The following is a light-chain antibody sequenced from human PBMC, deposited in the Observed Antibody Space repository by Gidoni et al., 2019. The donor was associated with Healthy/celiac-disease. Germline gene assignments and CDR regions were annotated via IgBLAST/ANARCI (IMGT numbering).Light chain of an antibody. J-gene: IGLJ1*01. V-gene: IGLV2-14*01. CDR3: SSYTSSSTLV. CDR2: EVS. CDR1: SSDVGGYNY. Sequence: QSALTQPAPVSGSPGQSNTISCTGTSSDVGGYNYVSWYQQHPGKAPKLMIYEVSNRPSGVSNRFSGSKSGNTASLTISGLQAEDEADYYCSSYTSSSTLVFGTGTKVTVL.